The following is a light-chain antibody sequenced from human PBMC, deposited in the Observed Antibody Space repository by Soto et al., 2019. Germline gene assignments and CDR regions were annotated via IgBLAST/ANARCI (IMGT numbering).Light chain of an antibody. CDR3: QQSYRFPKT. V-gene: IGKV1-39*01. Sequence: DVQMTQSPSSLSASFGYSLTLTCRASQTVTSYLNWYQQKPGKAPKLLIYAASTLQSGVPSRFSGSGSGTEFTLTIISLQPEDFATYYCQQSYRFPKTFGRGTKVDIK. J-gene: IGKJ1*01. CDR1: QTVTSY. CDR2: AAS.